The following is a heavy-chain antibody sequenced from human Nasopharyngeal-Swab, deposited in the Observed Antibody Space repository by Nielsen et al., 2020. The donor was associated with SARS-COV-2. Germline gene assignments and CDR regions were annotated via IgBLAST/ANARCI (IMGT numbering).Heavy chain of an antibody. D-gene: IGHD6-13*01. J-gene: IGHJ6*02. V-gene: IGHV4-59*01. Sequence: RQAPGKGLEWIGYIYYSGSTNYNPSLKSRVTISVDTSKNQFSLKLSSVTAADTAVYYCARVAAAGGDVWGQGATVTVSS. CDR3: ARVAAAGGDV. CDR2: IYYSGST.